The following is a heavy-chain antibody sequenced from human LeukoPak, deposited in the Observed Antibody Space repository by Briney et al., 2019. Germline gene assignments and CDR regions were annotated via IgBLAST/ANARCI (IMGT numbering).Heavy chain of an antibody. Sequence: GGSLRLSCAAYGFTFSSYAMSWVRQAPEEGLEWVSAITGSGGTYYADSVKGRFTVSRDNSKNTLYLQMNSPSAEDTAVYYCAKRLPHHFDYWGQGTLVTFSS. D-gene: IGHD5/OR15-5a*01. V-gene: IGHV3-23*01. CDR2: ITGSGGT. CDR3: AKRLPHHFDY. J-gene: IGHJ4*02. CDR1: GFTFSSYA.